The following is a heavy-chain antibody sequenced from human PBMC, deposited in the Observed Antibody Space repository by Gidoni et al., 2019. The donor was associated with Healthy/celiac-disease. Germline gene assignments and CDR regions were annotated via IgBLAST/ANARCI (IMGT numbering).Heavy chain of an antibody. CDR3: ARGEQWLYYFDY. J-gene: IGHJ4*02. D-gene: IGHD6-19*01. Sequence: QVQLQESGPGLVQPSQTLSLTCTVSGGSISSGSYYWSWIRQPAGKGLEWIGRIYTSGSTNYNPSLKSRVTISVDTSKNQFSLKLSSVTAADTAVYYCARGEQWLYYFDYWGQGTLVTVSS. V-gene: IGHV4-61*02. CDR2: IYTSGST. CDR1: GGSISSGSYY.